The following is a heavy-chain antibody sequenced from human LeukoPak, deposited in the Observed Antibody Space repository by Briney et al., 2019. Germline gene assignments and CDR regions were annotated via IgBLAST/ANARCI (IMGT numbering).Heavy chain of an antibody. J-gene: IGHJ4*02. CDR1: GGTFSSYA. Sequence: ASVKVSCKASGGTFSSYAISWVRQAPGRGLEWMGRIIPILGIANYAQKFQGRVTITADKSTSTAYMELSSLRSEDTAVYYCARSGSSGCPDYWGQGTLVTVSS. V-gene: IGHV1-69*04. D-gene: IGHD6-19*01. CDR2: IIPILGIA. CDR3: ARSGSSGCPDY.